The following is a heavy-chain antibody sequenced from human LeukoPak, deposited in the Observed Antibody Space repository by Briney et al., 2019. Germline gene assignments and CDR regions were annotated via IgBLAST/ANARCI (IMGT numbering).Heavy chain of an antibody. CDR3: TTDPTVTTGFDY. CDR2: IKSKTDGGTT. Sequence: GGSLRLSCAASGFTFSSYSMNWVRQAPGKGLEWVGRIKSKTDGGTTDYAAPVKGRFTISRDDSKNTLYLQMNSLKTEDTAVYYCTTDPTVTTGFDYWGQGTLVTVSS. CDR1: GFTFSSYS. D-gene: IGHD4-17*01. V-gene: IGHV3-15*01. J-gene: IGHJ4*02.